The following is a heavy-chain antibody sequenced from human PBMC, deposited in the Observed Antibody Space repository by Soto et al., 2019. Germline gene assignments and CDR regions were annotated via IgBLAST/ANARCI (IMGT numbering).Heavy chain of an antibody. V-gene: IGHV4-34*01. Sequence: SETLSLTCAVYGGSFSGYYWSWIRQPPGKGLEWIGEINHSGSTNYNPSLKSRVTISVDTSKNQFSLKLSSVTAADTAVYYCARGRWMVRGVIWSGRPGFDYWGQGTLVTVSS. D-gene: IGHD3-10*01. CDR2: INHSGST. CDR1: GGSFSGYY. J-gene: IGHJ4*02. CDR3: ARGRWMVRGVIWSGRPGFDY.